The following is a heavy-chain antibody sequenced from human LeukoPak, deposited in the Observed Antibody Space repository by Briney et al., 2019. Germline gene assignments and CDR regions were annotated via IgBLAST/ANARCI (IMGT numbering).Heavy chain of an antibody. V-gene: IGHV1-18*01. CDR3: ARDLDSSGWFPPTYYYYGMDV. Sequence: ASVKVSCKASGYTFTNHGISWVRQAPGQGLEWMGWISVYSGNTNYAQKLQGRVTMTTETSTSTAYMELRSLRSDDTALYYCARDLDSSGWFPPTYYYYGMDVWGQGTTVTVSS. CDR2: ISVYSGNT. J-gene: IGHJ6*02. D-gene: IGHD6-19*01. CDR1: GYTFTNHG.